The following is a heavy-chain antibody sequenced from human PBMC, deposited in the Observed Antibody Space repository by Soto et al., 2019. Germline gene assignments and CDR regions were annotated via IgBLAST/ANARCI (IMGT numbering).Heavy chain of an antibody. CDR1: GYTFTNYD. J-gene: IGHJ4*02. D-gene: IGHD1-26*01. Sequence: QVQLVQSGAAVKKPGASVKVSCKASGYTFTNYDINWVRQATGQGLEWMGWMNPNSGNTGYAQKFQGRVTMTRNTSINTAYMELSSLRSEDTAVYYCARGRHIVGATIAGYWGQGTLVTVSS. V-gene: IGHV1-8*01. CDR2: MNPNSGNT. CDR3: ARGRHIVGATIAGY.